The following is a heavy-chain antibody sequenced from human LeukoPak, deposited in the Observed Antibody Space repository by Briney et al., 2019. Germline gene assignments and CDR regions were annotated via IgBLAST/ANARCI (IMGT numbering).Heavy chain of an antibody. CDR3: TRDPPGLAVDDY. V-gene: IGHV3-21*01. J-gene: IGHJ4*02. CDR1: GFTFSSYS. Sequence: GGSLRLSCAASGFTFSSYSMNWVCQAPGKGLEWVSSISSSSGYIYYADSVKGRFTISRDNAKNSLFLQMNSLRGEDTAVYYCTRDPPGLAVDDYWGQGTLVTVSS. D-gene: IGHD6-19*01. CDR2: ISSSSGYI.